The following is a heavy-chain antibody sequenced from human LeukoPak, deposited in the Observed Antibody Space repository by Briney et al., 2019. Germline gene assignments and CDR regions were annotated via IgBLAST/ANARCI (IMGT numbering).Heavy chain of an antibody. V-gene: IGHV3-74*01. D-gene: IGHD4-17*01. CDR3: ARAPGDYSGLPRTFRYYGMDV. CDR1: GFTLSRYW. Sequence: PGGSLRLSCAASGFTLSRYWMHWVRQAPGKGLVWVSRINSDGSSTSYADSVKGRFTISRDNAKNSLYLQMNSLRAEDTAVYYCARAPGDYSGLPRTFRYYGMDVWGQGTTVTVSS. J-gene: IGHJ6*02. CDR2: INSDGSST.